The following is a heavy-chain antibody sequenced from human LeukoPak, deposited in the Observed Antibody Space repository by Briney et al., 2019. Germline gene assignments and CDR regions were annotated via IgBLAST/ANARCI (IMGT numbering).Heavy chain of an antibody. CDR3: ARDGVTLRFLEWSYDY. CDR1: GFTFSSYW. Sequence: GGSRRLSCAASGFTFSSYWMSWVRQAPGKGLEWVANIKQDGSEKYYVDSVKGRFTISRDNAKNSLYLQMNSLRAEDTAVYYCARDGVTLRFLEWSYDYWGQGTLVTVSS. D-gene: IGHD3-3*01. CDR2: IKQDGSEK. V-gene: IGHV3-7*01. J-gene: IGHJ4*02.